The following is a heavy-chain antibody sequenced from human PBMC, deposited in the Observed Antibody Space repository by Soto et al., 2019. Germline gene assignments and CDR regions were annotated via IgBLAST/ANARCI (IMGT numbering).Heavy chain of an antibody. CDR2: VHYTGRH. V-gene: IGHV4-59*02. J-gene: IGHJ3*02. CDR3: ARWEETMKAFDI. CDR1: YVSVTSYY. D-gene: IGHD3-22*01. Sequence: PSETLSLTCSVSYVSVTSYYWNWVRRPAGKGLEWIGYVHYTGRHYYNPFLTTRVTMSVDTSKNSFSLNLASLTAADTALYFCARWEETMKAFDIWGQGTMVTVSS.